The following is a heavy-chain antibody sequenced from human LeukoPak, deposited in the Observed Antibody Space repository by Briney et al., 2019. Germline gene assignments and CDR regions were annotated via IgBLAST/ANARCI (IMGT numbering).Heavy chain of an antibody. J-gene: IGHJ4*02. CDR2: ISGSGGST. CDR3: AKPSRLYFDY. V-gene: IGHV3-23*01. CDR1: GFNFSSYA. Sequence: GSPRLSCAAPGFNFSSYAMSWVRQAPGKGLEWVSAISGSGGSTYYADSVKGRFTISRDNSKNTLYLQMNSLRAEDTAVYYCAKPSRLYFDYWGQGTLVTVSS.